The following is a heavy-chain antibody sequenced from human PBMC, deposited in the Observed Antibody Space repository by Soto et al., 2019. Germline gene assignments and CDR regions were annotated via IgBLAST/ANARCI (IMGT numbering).Heavy chain of an antibody. D-gene: IGHD6-19*01. CDR3: AKAYYASGCPTCPTFDS. CDR1: GGAPSSYY. Sequence: ETLSLTCTISGGAPSSYYWSWIRQPPGEGLEWIGNVDYSGITFYKASLKSRVTISVDTSKKQFSLRLTSVTAADSAVYYCAKAYYASGCPTCPTFDSWGQGILVTVSS. V-gene: IGHV4-59*01. J-gene: IGHJ4*02. CDR2: VDYSGIT.